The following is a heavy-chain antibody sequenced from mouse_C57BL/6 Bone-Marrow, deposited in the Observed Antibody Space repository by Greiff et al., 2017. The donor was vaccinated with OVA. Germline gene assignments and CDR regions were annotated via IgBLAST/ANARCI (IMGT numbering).Heavy chain of an antibody. CDR2: ISSGSSTI. CDR3: ARDYGGVYWYFDV. D-gene: IGHD1-1*01. CDR1: GFTFSDYG. Sequence: EVMLVESGGGLVKPGGSLKLSCAASGFTFSDYGMHWVRQAPEKGLEWVAYISSGSSTIYYADTVKGRFTLSRDNAKNTLFLQMTSLRSEDTAMYYCARDYGGVYWYFDVWGTGTTVTVSS. V-gene: IGHV5-17*01. J-gene: IGHJ1*03.